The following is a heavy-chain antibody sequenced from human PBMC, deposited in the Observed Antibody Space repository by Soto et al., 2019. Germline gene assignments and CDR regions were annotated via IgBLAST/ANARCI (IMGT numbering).Heavy chain of an antibody. V-gene: IGHV3-23*01. Sequence: EAQLLESGGGLVQPGGSLRLSCAASGFTFSSYAMNWVRQAPGKGLEWVSVISGSDGSTYYADSVKGRFTISRDNSKNTLNLQMNSLRAEDTAVYYCARRSSSWYFDYGGQGTLVTVSS. J-gene: IGHJ4*02. CDR3: ARRSSSWYFDY. D-gene: IGHD6-13*01. CDR2: ISGSDGST. CDR1: GFTFSSYA.